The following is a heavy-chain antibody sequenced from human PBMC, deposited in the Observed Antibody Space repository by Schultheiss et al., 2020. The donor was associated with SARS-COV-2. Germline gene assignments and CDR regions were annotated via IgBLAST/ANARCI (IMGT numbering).Heavy chain of an antibody. CDR3: ARYLHTGYSSNYYYGMDV. Sequence: GESLKISCKGSGYSFTSYWIGWVRQMPGKGLEWMGIIYPGDSDTRYSPSFQGQVTISADKSISTAYLQWSSLKASDTAMYYCARYLHTGYSSNYYYGMDVWGQGTTVTVSS. CDR1: GYSFTSYW. D-gene: IGHD6-13*01. CDR2: IYPGDSDT. J-gene: IGHJ6*02. V-gene: IGHV5-51*01.